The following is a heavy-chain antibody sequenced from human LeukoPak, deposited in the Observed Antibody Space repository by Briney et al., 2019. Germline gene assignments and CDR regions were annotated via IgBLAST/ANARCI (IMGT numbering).Heavy chain of an antibody. V-gene: IGHV4-30-2*01. CDR1: GGSISSGGYS. Sequence: SETLSLTCAVSGGSISSGGYSWSWIRQPPGKGLEWIGYIYHSGSTYYNPSLKSRVTISVDRSKNQFSLKLSSVTAADTVVYYCARGRRFLDYWGQGTLVTVSS. D-gene: IGHD3-10*01. CDR2: IYHSGST. J-gene: IGHJ4*02. CDR3: ARGRRFLDY.